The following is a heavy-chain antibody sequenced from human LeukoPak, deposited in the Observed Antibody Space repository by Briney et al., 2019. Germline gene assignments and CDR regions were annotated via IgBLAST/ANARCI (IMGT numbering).Heavy chain of an antibody. Sequence: SETLSLTCTVSGGSISSYYWSWIRQPPGKGLEWIGYIYYSGSTNYNPSLESRVTISVDTSKNQFSLKLSSVTAADTAVYYCARSEWELPVDYWGQGTLVTVSS. J-gene: IGHJ4*02. CDR3: ARSEWELPVDY. V-gene: IGHV4-59*08. CDR1: GGSISSYY. D-gene: IGHD1-26*01. CDR2: IYYSGST.